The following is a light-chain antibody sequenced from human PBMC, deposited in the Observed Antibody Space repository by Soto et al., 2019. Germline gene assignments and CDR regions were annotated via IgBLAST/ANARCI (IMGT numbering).Light chain of an antibody. CDR3: CSYAGSYSFV. V-gene: IGLV2-11*01. J-gene: IGLJ1*01. CDR2: DVT. CDR1: SSDVGGYNY. Sequence: QSALTQARSVSGSLGQSVTISCTGTSSDVGGYNYVSWYQQHPGKAPKVMIYDVTKRPSGVPDRFSGSKSGNTASLTISGLQVEDEADYYCCSYAGSYSFVFGTGTKLTVL.